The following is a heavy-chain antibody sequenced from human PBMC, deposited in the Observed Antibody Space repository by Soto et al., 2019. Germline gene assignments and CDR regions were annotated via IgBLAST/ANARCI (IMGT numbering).Heavy chain of an antibody. CDR1: GYTFTSYY. J-gene: IGHJ6*02. CDR2: INPSGGST. Sequence: ASVKVSCKASGYTFTSYYMHWVRQAPGQGLEWMGIINPSGGSTSYARKFQGRVTMTRDTSTSTVYMELSSLRSEDTAVYYCARDQDIVVVPAAMYGMDVWGQGTTVTVSS. D-gene: IGHD2-2*01. V-gene: IGHV1-46*01. CDR3: ARDQDIVVVPAAMYGMDV.